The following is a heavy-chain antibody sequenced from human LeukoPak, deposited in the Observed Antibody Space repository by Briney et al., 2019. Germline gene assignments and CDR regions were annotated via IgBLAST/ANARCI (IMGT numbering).Heavy chain of an antibody. D-gene: IGHD3-10*01. CDR3: ASPRYGSGSAAHWFDP. J-gene: IGHJ5*02. CDR2: MIPIFGTA. Sequence: SVKVSCKASGGTFSSYAISWVRQAPGQGLEWMGGMIPIFGTANYAQKFQGRVTITTDESTSTAYMELSSLRSEDTAVYYCASPRYGSGSAAHWFDPWGQGTLVTVSS. V-gene: IGHV1-69*05. CDR1: GGTFSSYA.